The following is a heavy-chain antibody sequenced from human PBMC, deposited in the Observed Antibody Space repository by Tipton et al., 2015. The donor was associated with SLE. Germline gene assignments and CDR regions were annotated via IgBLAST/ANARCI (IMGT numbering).Heavy chain of an antibody. V-gene: IGHV4-34*01. J-gene: IGHJ6*02. CDR3: LAGYNYWYVVDV. D-gene: IGHD5-12*01. Sequence: TLSLTCAVYGGSFSGYYWSWIRQPPGKGLEWIGEINHSGSTNYNPSLKSRVTISVDTSKNQFSLKLSSVTAADTAVYYCLAGYNYWYVVDVWGQGTTVTVSS. CDR1: GGSFSGYY. CDR2: INHSGST.